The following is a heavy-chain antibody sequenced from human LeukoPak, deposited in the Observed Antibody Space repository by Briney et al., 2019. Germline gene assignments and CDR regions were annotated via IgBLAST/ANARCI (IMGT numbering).Heavy chain of an antibody. V-gene: IGHV4-59*08. CDR1: GGSISSYY. Sequence: PSETLSLTCTVSGGSISSYYWSWIRQPPGKGLEWIGYIYYSGSTNYNPSLKSRVTISVDTSKNQFSLKLSSVTAADTAVYYCARLDIVATIFTPRDYYYGMDAWGQGTTVTVSS. D-gene: IGHD5-12*01. CDR2: IYYSGST. CDR3: ARLDIVATIFTPRDYYYGMDA. J-gene: IGHJ6*02.